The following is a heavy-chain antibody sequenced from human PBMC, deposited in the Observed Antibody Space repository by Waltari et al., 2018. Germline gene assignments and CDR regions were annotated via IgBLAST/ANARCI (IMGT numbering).Heavy chain of an antibody. CDR2: IRYDGSNI. J-gene: IGHJ4*02. Sequence: QVQLVESGGGVVQPGGSLRLSCAASGFTFSSYGVHWVRQAAGKGPEWVAFIRYDGSNIYYADSVKGRFTISRDNSKDTLYLQMNSLRAEDTAVYYCATPSPFRIAAAGIKWGQGTLVTVSS. CDR3: ATPSPFRIAAAGIK. V-gene: IGHV3-30*02. CDR1: GFTFSSYG. D-gene: IGHD6-13*01.